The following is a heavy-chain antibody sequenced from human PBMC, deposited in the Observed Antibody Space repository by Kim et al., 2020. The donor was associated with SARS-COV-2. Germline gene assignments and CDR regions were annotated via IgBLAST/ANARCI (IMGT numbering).Heavy chain of an antibody. CDR3: AIRSPAKAFDI. CDR1: GGSFSGYY. Sequence: SETLSLTCAVYGGSFSGYYWSWIRQPPGKGLEWIGEINHSGSTNYNPSLKSRVTISVDTSKNQFSLKLSSVTAADTAVYYCAIRSPAKAFDIWGQGTMVTVSS. V-gene: IGHV4-34*01. D-gene: IGHD4-17*01. CDR2: INHSGST. J-gene: IGHJ3*02.